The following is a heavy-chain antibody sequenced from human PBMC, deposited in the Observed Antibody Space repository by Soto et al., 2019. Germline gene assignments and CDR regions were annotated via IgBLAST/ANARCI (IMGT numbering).Heavy chain of an antibody. V-gene: IGHV2-5*01. J-gene: IGHJ4*02. D-gene: IGHD3-10*01. CDR3: AHTPLDTVIILNFDH. Sequence: ASGPTLVNPTQTLTLTCHLSGLSLSTSGVGVGLIRQPPGKALEWLALIYWNDDKRYSPSLKTRLTITKDTSKNQVVLTMTDMDPVDTATYFCAHTPLDTVIILNFDHWGQRTLVTVSS. CDR1: GLSLSTSGVG. CDR2: IYWNDDK.